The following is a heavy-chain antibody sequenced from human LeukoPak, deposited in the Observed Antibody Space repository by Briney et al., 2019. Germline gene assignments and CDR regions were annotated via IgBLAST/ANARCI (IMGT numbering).Heavy chain of an antibody. CDR3: ARSAGWRDRFDY. V-gene: IGHV3-7*01. CDR1: GFSFTNYW. Sequence: PGGSLRLSCAVSGFSFTNYWMSWVRQAPGKGLEWVANIGQDGSDTYYLDSMKGRFTISRDNAKNPLYLQMSSLRADDTAVYYCARSAGWRDRFDYWGQGTLVTVSS. J-gene: IGHJ4*02. CDR2: IGQDGSDT. D-gene: IGHD6-19*01.